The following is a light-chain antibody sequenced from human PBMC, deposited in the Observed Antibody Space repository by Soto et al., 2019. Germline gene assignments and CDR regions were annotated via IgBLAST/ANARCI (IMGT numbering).Light chain of an antibody. Sequence: SQSRETRSPSPVNRVVLSCXXGRSVSSSLSWCQQRPGEAPRLLIYDTSTRAAGIAARFSGSGSGTELTLTISSRQSEDFAVSYCQQYVHWPSGAFGQGTKVDIK. V-gene: IGKV3-15*01. J-gene: IGKJ1*01. CDR1: RSVSSS. CDR3: QQYVHWPSGA. CDR2: DTS.